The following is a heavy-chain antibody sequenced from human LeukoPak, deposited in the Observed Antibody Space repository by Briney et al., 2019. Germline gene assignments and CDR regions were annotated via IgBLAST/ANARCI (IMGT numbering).Heavy chain of an antibody. J-gene: IGHJ3*02. CDR1: GYTFTSYD. D-gene: IGHD3-22*01. CDR2: IIPIFGTA. V-gene: IGHV1-69*13. CDR3: ARDSVQYYYDSSGYYPEAFDI. Sequence: SVKVSCKASGYTFTSYDINWVRQAPGQGLEWMGGIIPIFGTANYAQKFQGRVTITADESTSTAYMELSSLRSEDTAVYYCARDSVQYYYDSSGYYPEAFDIWGQGTMVTVSS.